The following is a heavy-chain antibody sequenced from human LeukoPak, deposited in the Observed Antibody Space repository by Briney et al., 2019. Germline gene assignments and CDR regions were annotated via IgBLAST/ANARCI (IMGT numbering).Heavy chain of an antibody. D-gene: IGHD3-3*01. CDR2: INHSGST. V-gene: IGHV4-34*01. CDR1: GGSFSGYY. Sequence: NSSETLSLTCAVYGGSFSGYYWSWIRQPPGKGLEWIGEINHSGSTNYNPSLKSRVTISVDTSKKQFSLKLSSVTAADTAVYYCARGPYYDFWSGYVDYYYYGMDVWGQGTTVTVSS. J-gene: IGHJ6*02. CDR3: ARGPYYDFWSGYVDYYYYGMDV.